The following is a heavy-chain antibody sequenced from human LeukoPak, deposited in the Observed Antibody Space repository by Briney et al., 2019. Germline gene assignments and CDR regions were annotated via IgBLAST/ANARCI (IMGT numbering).Heavy chain of an antibody. CDR3: ARESLFAFDI. CDR1: RFTFSSYA. CDR2: IDAGGTRT. Sequence: GGSLRLSCAASRFTFSSYAMSWVRQAPGKGLEWVSCIDAGGTRTFYADSVKGRFTISRDNSKNTLYLQMNSLRAEDTAVYYCARESLFAFDIWGQGTMVTVSS. J-gene: IGHJ3*02. V-gene: IGHV3-23*01.